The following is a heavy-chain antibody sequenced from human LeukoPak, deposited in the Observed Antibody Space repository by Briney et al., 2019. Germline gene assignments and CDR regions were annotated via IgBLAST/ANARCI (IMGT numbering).Heavy chain of an antibody. CDR1: GYTFTGYY. V-gene: IGHV1-2*04. J-gene: IGHJ4*02. CDR2: INPNSGGT. CDR3: ARVSCSGGSCYEFDY. Sequence: ASVKVSCKASGYTFTGYYMHWVRQAPGQGLEWMGWINPNSGGTNYAQKFQGWVTMTRDTSISTANMELSRLRSGDAAVYYCARVSCSGGSCYEFDYWGQGTLVTVSS. D-gene: IGHD2-15*01.